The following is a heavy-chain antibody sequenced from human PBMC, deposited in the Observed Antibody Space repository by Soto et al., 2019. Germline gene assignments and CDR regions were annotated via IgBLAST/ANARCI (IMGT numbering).Heavy chain of an antibody. J-gene: IGHJ5*02. CDR3: IRDPYYDILTGKGVSWFDP. CDR1: GFTFGDYA. CDR2: IRSKAYGGTT. D-gene: IGHD3-9*01. Sequence: GGSLRLSCTASGFTFGDYAMSWFRQAPGKGLEWVGFIRSKAYGGTTEYAASVKGRFTISRDDSKSIAYLQMNSLKTEDTAVYYFIRDPYYDILTGKGVSWFDPWGQGTLVTVFS. V-gene: IGHV3-49*03.